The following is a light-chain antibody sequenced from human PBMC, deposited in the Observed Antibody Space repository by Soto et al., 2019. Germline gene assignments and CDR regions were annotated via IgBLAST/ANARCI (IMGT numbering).Light chain of an antibody. CDR3: QQLNSYPIT. J-gene: IGKJ5*01. CDR1: QSIRYW. Sequence: IQMSQPPCTLSASVGDRATITCRSGQSIRYWLAWFQQKAGKAPKLLIYAASTLQSGVPSRFSGSGSGTDFTLTISSLQPEDFATYYCQQLNSYPITFGQGTRLEIK. CDR2: AAS. V-gene: IGKV1-5*01.